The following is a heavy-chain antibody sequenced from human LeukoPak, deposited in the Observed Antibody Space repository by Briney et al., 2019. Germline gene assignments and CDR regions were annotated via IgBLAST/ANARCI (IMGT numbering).Heavy chain of an antibody. CDR1: GFTFSSYT. CDR3: ARDMSGTYSFDY. J-gene: IGHJ4*02. Sequence: GGSLRLSCAASGFTFSSYTMSWVRQAPGKGLEWVSTITTSDGNTYYADSVKGRFTVSRDNSKNTLFLELSSLRTDDTAVYYCARDMSGTYSFDYWGQGTLVTVSS. V-gene: IGHV3-23*01. CDR2: ITTSDGNT. D-gene: IGHD1-26*01.